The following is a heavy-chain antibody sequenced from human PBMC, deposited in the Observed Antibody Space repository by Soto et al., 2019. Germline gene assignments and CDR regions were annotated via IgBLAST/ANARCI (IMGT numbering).Heavy chain of an antibody. CDR3: ARTTTVVTIRAFDI. D-gene: IGHD4-17*01. J-gene: IGHJ3*02. CDR1: GFTFSDYY. CDR2: ISSSGSTI. V-gene: IGHV3-11*01. Sequence: PGGSLRLSCAASGFTFSDYYMSWIRQAPGKGLEWVSYISSSGSTIYYADSVKGRFTISRDNAKNSLYLQMNSLRAEDTAVYYCARTTTVVTIRAFDIWGQGTMVTVSS.